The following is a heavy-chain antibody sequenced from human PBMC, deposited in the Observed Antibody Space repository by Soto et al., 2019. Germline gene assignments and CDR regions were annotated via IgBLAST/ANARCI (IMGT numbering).Heavy chain of an antibody. CDR1: GGSISSGGYY. Sequence: SETLSITCTVSGGSISSGGYYWSWIRQHPRKGLEWIGYIYYSVSTYYNPSLKSRVTISVDTSKNQFSLKLSSVTAADTAVYYCARGDYGDYAFDYWGQGTLVTVSS. J-gene: IGHJ4*02. CDR2: IYYSVST. D-gene: IGHD4-17*01. CDR3: ARGDYGDYAFDY. V-gene: IGHV4-31*03.